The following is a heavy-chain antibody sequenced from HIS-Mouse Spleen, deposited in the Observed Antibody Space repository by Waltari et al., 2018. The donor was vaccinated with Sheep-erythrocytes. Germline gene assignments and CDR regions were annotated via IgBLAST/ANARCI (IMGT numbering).Heavy chain of an antibody. CDR3: ARVASGATFDY. D-gene: IGHD1-26*01. CDR1: AFTFSCYS. Sequence: EVQLVESGGGLVKPGGSLSLSCAASAFTFSCYSMNWLRQAPGKGLGWVSSISSSSSYIYYADSVKGRFTISRDNAKNSLYLQMNSLRAEDTAVYYCARVASGATFDYWGQGTLVTVSS. CDR2: ISSSSSYI. J-gene: IGHJ4*02. V-gene: IGHV3-21*01.